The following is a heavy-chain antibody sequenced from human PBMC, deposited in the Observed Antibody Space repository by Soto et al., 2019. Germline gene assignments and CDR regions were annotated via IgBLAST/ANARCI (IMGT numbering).Heavy chain of an antibody. J-gene: IGHJ6*02. CDR2: ISYDGSNK. CDR1: GFTFSSYA. CDR3: ARDRCSSTSCYKENYYYYYGMDV. V-gene: IGHV3-30-3*01. D-gene: IGHD2-2*02. Sequence: HPGGSLRLSCAASGFTFSSYAMHWVRQAPGKGLEWVAVISYDGSNKYYADSVKGRFTISRDNSKNTLYLQMNSLRAEDTAVYYCARDRCSSTSCYKENYYYYYGMDVWGQGTTVTVSS.